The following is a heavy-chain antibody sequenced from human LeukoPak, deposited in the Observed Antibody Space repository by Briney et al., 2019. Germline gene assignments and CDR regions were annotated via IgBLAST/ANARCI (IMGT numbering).Heavy chain of an antibody. CDR3: ARVAAAAGTLGVYAFDI. Sequence: SETLSLTCTVSGGSISSYYWSWIRQPPGKGLEWIGYIYYSGSTNYNPSLKSRVTISVDTSKNQFSLKLLSVTAADTAVSSCARVAAAAGTLGVYAFDIWGQGTMVTVSS. D-gene: IGHD6-13*01. CDR1: GGSISSYY. V-gene: IGHV4-59*01. J-gene: IGHJ3*02. CDR2: IYYSGST.